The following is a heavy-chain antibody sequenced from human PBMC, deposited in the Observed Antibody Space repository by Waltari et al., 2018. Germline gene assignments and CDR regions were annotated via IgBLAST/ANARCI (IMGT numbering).Heavy chain of an antibody. J-gene: IGHJ4*02. Sequence: EVQLVESGGGLVKPGGSLRLSCAASGFTFSSYSMHWFRQAPGKGMEWVSYISSSSSYIDDADSVKGRFTIARDNAKNSRYLQMNSLRAEDTAVYYCATSSSGLVGIFDYWGQGTLVTVSS. CDR2: ISSSSSYI. CDR1: GFTFSSYS. D-gene: IGHD6-19*01. V-gene: IGHV3-21*05. CDR3: ATSSSGLVGIFDY.